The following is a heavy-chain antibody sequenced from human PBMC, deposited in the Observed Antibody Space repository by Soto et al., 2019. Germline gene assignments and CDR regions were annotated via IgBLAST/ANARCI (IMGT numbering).Heavy chain of an antibody. D-gene: IGHD3-16*02. CDR2: INHSGGT. J-gene: IGHJ4*02. Sequence: QVQLQQWGAGLLKPSETLSLTCAVYGASFSGYYWSWIRQPPGKGLEWIGEINHSGGTNYNPSLESRATISVDTYKNHFSLPLPVVTAADTAVYYCARVVVPRGTDYWCQGTLVTVSS. V-gene: IGHV4-34*01. CDR1: GASFSGYY. CDR3: ARVVVPRGTDY.